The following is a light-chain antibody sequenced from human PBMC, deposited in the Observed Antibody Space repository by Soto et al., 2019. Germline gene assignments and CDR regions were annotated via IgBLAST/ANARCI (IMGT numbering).Light chain of an antibody. V-gene: IGKV3-11*01. CDR3: QQRRNWILS. J-gene: IGKJ4*01. CDR2: GAS. Sequence: EVALTQSPATLSLSPGESATLSGRASQSVRSYLAWYQQKPGQAPRLLIYGASNRATGIPARFSGSGSGTDCTLTISSLEPEDVAVYYCQQRRNWILSFGGGTQVDIK. CDR1: QSVRSY.